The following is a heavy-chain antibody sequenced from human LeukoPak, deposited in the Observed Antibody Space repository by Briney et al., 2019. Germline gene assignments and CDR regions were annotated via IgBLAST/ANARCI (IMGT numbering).Heavy chain of an antibody. CDR3: AKNQAVAGRPPWDY. CDR2: ISGSGGST. V-gene: IGHV3-23*01. J-gene: IGHJ4*02. Sequence: PGGSLRLSCAASGFTFSSYAMSWVRQAPGKGLEWVSAISGSGGSTYYADSVKGRFTISRDNSKNTLYLQMNSLRAEDTAVYYCAKNQAVAGRPPWDYWGQGTLVTVSS. CDR1: GFTFSSYA. D-gene: IGHD6-19*01.